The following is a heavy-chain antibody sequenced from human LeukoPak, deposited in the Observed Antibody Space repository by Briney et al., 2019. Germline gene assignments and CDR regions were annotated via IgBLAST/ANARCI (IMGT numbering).Heavy chain of an antibody. D-gene: IGHD4-17*01. J-gene: IGHJ4*02. Sequence: PGGSLSLSCAASGFTFSSYDMHWVRQAPGKGLVWVSRINSDGSSTTYAGSVKGRFTISRDNAKNTLYLQMNSLRAGDTAVYYCSKGGATVIDNWGQGTLVTVSS. CDR3: SKGGATVIDN. CDR2: INSDGSST. CDR1: GFTFSSYD. V-gene: IGHV3-74*01.